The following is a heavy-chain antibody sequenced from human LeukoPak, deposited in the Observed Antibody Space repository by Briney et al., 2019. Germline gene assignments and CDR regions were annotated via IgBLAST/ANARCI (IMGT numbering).Heavy chain of an antibody. V-gene: IGHV3-53*01. CDR2: IYSGGST. J-gene: IGHJ4*02. CDR1: GFTVSSNY. D-gene: IGHD5-24*01. Sequence: GGSLRLSCAASGFTVSSNYMSWVRQAPGKGLEWVSVIYSGGSTYYADSVKGRFTISRDNSKSTLYLQMNSLRAEDTAVYYCARDSPRDGYMGYWGQGTLVTVSS. CDR3: ARDSPRDGYMGY.